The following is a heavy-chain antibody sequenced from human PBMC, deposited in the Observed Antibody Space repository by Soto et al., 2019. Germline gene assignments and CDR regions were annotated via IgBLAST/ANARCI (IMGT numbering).Heavy chain of an antibody. D-gene: IGHD3-22*01. Sequence: QLLLQESSQGLVKPSETLSLTCTVSGGSILDSTYYWAWIRQSPGKGLEWIGTIFYSGGTFYTPSLKSRVTMSVDTSNNQFSLKLSSVTAADTAVYYCARQASGYYYGWFDPWGQGTLVTVSS. J-gene: IGHJ5*02. CDR1: GGSILDSTYY. CDR3: ARQASGYYYGWFDP. V-gene: IGHV4-39*01. CDR2: IFYSGGT.